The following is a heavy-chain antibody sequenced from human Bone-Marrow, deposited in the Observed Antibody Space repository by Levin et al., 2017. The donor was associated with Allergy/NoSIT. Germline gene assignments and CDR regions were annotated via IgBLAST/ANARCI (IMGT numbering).Heavy chain of an antibody. D-gene: IGHD6-13*01. J-gene: IGHJ4*02. Sequence: PSQTLSLTCTVSGGSISSGSYYWSWIRQPAGKGLEWIGRIYTSGSTNYNPSLKSRVTISVDTSKNQFSLKLSSVTAADTAVYYCARERQQLAYFDYWGQGTLVTVSS. CDR1: GGSISSGSYY. CDR2: IYTSGST. CDR3: ARERQQLAYFDY. V-gene: IGHV4-61*02.